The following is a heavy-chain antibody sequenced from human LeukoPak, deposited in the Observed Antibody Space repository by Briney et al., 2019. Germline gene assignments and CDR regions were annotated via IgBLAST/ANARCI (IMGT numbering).Heavy chain of an antibody. CDR1: GNTFTGYY. Sequence: ASVKVSCKASGNTFTGYYMHWVRQAPGQGLEWMGWINPNSGGTNYAQKFQGRVTMTRDTSISTAYMELSRLRSDDTAVYYCARELEKGYDFWSGYSPNAFDIWGQGTMVTVSS. CDR3: ARELEKGYDFWSGYSPNAFDI. CDR2: INPNSGGT. D-gene: IGHD3-3*01. V-gene: IGHV1-2*02. J-gene: IGHJ3*02.